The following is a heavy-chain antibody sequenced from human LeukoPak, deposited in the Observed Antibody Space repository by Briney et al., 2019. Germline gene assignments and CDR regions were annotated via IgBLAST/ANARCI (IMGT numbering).Heavy chain of an antibody. D-gene: IGHD5-18*01. Sequence: PSETLSLTCTVSGYSISSGYYRGWIRQPPGKGLEWIGSIYHSGSTYYNPSLKSRVTISVDTSKNQFSLKLSSVTAADTAVYYCARVLRGYSYGYGYYYYMDVWGKGTTVTVSS. CDR2: IYHSGST. CDR3: ARVLRGYSYGYGYYYYMDV. CDR1: GYSISSGYY. J-gene: IGHJ6*03. V-gene: IGHV4-38-2*02.